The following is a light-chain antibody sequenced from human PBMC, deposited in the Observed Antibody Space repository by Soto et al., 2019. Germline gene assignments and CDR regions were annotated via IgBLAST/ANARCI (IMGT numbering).Light chain of an antibody. Sequence: QPVLTQPPSVSAAPGQTVTISCSGSSSNIGNSYVSWYQQLPGTAPRLVIFDNYKRPSEIPDRFSGSKSVTSATLDITGLQPGDEADYYCGTWDSSLDAAVFGGGTKVTVL. CDR2: DNY. J-gene: IGLJ2*01. V-gene: IGLV1-51*01. CDR1: SSNIGNSY. CDR3: GTWDSSLDAAV.